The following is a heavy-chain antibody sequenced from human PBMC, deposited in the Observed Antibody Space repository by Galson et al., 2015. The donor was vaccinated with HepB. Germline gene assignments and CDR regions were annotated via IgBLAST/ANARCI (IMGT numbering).Heavy chain of an antibody. Sequence: SLRLSCAAYGFIFRNHAMHWVRQAPGKGLEWLAVISYDGIHKNYADSVRGRFIISRDDSKNTLYLEMNSLITEDTAVYYCARRWFGDTTFDYWGQGTLVTVSS. V-gene: IGHV3-30*04. CDR2: ISYDGIHK. J-gene: IGHJ4*02. CDR1: GFIFRNHA. D-gene: IGHD3-10*01. CDR3: ARRWFGDTTFDY.